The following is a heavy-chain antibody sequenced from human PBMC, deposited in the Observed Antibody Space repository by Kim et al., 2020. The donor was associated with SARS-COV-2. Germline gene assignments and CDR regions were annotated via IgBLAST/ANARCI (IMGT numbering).Heavy chain of an antibody. J-gene: IGHJ4*02. Sequence: FQGRVTITADESTSTAYMELSSLRSEDTAVYYCAGCYCSSTSCKIGPFDYWGQGTLVTVSS. V-gene: IGHV1-69*01. D-gene: IGHD2-2*01. CDR3: AGCYCSSTSCKIGPFDY.